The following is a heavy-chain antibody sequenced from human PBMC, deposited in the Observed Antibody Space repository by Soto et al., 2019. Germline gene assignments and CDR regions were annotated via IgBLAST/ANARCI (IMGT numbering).Heavy chain of an antibody. D-gene: IGHD3-22*01. CDR2: IIPIFGTA. Sequence: SVKVSCKASGGTFSSYAISCVGRSPLQWREWMGGIIPIFGTANYAQKFQGRVTITADESTSTAYMELSSLRSEDTAVYYCAVRPPYYDSSGYYGPLVYWGQGTLVTVSS. J-gene: IGHJ4*02. CDR3: AVRPPYYDSSGYYGPLVY. CDR1: GGTFSSYA. V-gene: IGHV1-69*13.